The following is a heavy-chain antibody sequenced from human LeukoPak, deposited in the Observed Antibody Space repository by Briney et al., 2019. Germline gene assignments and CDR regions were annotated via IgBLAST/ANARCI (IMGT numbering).Heavy chain of an antibody. CDR1: GGSISSYY. CDR3: ARDRKNAFDI. Sequence: PSETLSLTCTVSGGSISSYYWSWIRQPPGKGLEWIGYIYYSGSTNYNPSLKSRVTMSVDTSKNQFSLKLSSVTAADTAVYYCARDRKNAFDIWGQGTMVTVSS. CDR2: IYYSGST. V-gene: IGHV4-59*12. J-gene: IGHJ3*02.